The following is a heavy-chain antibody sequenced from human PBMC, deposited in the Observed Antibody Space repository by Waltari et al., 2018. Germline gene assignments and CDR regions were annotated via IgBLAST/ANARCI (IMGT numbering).Heavy chain of an antibody. D-gene: IGHD3-22*01. Sequence: EVQLVESGGGLVKPGGSLRLSCAASGFTFSNAWMSWVRQAPGKGLEWIGRIKSKTDGVTTDYAAPVKGRFTISRDDSKNTLYLQMNSLETEDTAVYYCTTGYDSSGYSGTFDYWGQGTLVTVSS. J-gene: IGHJ4*02. CDR2: IKSKTDGVTT. CDR3: TTGYDSSGYSGTFDY. V-gene: IGHV3-15*01. CDR1: GFTFSNAW.